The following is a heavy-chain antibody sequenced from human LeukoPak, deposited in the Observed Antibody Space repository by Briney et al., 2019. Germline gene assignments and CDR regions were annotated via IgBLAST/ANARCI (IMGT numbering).Heavy chain of an antibody. CDR1: GFTFDDYA. D-gene: IGHD3-10*01. V-gene: IGHV3-9*01. CDR3: AKATRFDTSGEDCFDS. J-gene: IGHJ4*02. CDR2: ISWNSGSI. Sequence: GRSLRLSCAASGFTFDDYAMHWVRQAPGKGLEWVSGISWNSGSIGYADSVKGRFTISRDNAKNSLYLQMNSLRAEDTALYYCAKATRFDTSGEDCFDSWGQGTLVTVSS.